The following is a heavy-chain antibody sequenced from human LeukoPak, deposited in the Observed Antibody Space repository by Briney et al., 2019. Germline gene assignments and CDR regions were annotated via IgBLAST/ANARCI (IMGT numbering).Heavy chain of an antibody. V-gene: IGHV3-15*01. CDR2: IKSKTDGGTT. D-gene: IGHD1-26*01. CDR1: GFTFSNAW. CDR3: TTDRDSGSYYLLDY. J-gene: IGHJ4*02. Sequence: GGSLRLSCAASGFTFSNAWMSWVRQAPGKGLEWVGRIKSKTDGGTTDCAAPVKGRFTISRDDSKNTLYLQMNSLKTEDTAVYYCTTDRDSGSYYLLDYWGQGTLVTVSS.